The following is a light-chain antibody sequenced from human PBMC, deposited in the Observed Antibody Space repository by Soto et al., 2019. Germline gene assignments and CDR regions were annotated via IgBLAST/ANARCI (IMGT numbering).Light chain of an antibody. V-gene: IGKV1-16*01. Sequence: DIQMTQSPSSLSASVGDRVTITCRASQGVNSNLAWFQQKPGKAPKSLIYATSNLQSGVPSRFSGSESATDFTLTISSLQPEDFAIYYCQQYNSYPLTFGQGTRLEIK. CDR2: ATS. CDR3: QQYNSYPLT. J-gene: IGKJ5*01. CDR1: QGVNSN.